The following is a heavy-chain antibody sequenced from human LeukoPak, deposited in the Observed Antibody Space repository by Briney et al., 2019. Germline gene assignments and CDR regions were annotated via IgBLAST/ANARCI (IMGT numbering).Heavy chain of an antibody. CDR3: ARQRYSSGWYLGGRNWFDP. CDR1: GGSISSSSYY. Sequence: PSETLSLTCTVSGGSISSSSYYWGWIRQPPGKGLEWIGSIYYSGSTYYNPSLKSRVTISVDTSKNQFSLKLSSVTAADTAVYYCARQRYSSGWYLGGRNWFDPWGQGTLVTVSS. CDR2: IYYSGST. J-gene: IGHJ5*02. V-gene: IGHV4-39*07. D-gene: IGHD6-19*01.